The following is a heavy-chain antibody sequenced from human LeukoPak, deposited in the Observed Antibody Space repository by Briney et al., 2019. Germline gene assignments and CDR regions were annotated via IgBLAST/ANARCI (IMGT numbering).Heavy chain of an antibody. D-gene: IGHD3-3*01. CDR3: ARPLYYDFWSGGGEDAFDI. V-gene: IGHV3-11*01. Sequence: KTGGSLRLSCAASGFTFSDYYVTWIRQAPGKGLEWVSYISSSGSAIYYADSVKGRFTISRDYAKNSLYLQMNSLRAEDTAVYYCARPLYYDFWSGGGEDAFDIWGQGTMVTVSS. CDR2: ISSSGSAI. CDR1: GFTFSDYY. J-gene: IGHJ3*02.